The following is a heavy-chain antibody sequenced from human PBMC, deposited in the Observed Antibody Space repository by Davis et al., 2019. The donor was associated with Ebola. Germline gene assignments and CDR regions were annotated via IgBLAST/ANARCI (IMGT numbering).Heavy chain of an antibody. V-gene: IGHV4-34*01. J-gene: IGHJ4*02. CDR2: INHSGST. Sequence: PSETLSLTCAVYGGSFSGYYWSWIRQPPGKGLEWIGEINHSGSTNYNPSLKSRVTISVDTSKNQFSLKLSSVTAADTAVYYCARGVSSSSSGGIDYWGQGTLVTVSS. CDR1: GGSFSGYY. CDR3: ARGVSSSSSGGIDY. D-gene: IGHD6-6*01.